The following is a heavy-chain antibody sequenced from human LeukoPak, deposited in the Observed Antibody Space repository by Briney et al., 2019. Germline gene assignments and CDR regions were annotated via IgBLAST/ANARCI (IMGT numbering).Heavy chain of an antibody. Sequence: SETLSPTCTGSGGSISSYYWSWIRQPPGKGLEWIGYIYYSGSTNYNPSLKSRVTISVDTSRNQFSLKLSSVTAADTAVYYCARDVATTFDYWGQGTLVTVSS. CDR2: IYYSGST. V-gene: IGHV4-59*01. CDR3: ARDVATTFDY. J-gene: IGHJ4*02. CDR1: GGSISSYY. D-gene: IGHD5-12*01.